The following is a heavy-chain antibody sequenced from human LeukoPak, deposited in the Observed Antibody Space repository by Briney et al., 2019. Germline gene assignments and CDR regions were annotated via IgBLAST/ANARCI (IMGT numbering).Heavy chain of an antibody. D-gene: IGHD1-1*01. V-gene: IGHV3-7*05. CDR2: IKQDGSEK. CDR3: VRGRLTTDY. CDR1: GFTFSDYW. Sequence: GGSLRLSCAVSGFTFSDYWMTWVRQSPGKGLEWVANIKQDGSEKNYVDSVKGRFTISRDNAKNSLYLQMNSLRAEDTAVYYCVRGRLTTDYWGQGTLVTVSS. J-gene: IGHJ4*02.